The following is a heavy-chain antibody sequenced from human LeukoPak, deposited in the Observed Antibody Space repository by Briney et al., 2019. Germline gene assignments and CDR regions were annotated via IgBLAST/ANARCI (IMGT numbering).Heavy chain of an antibody. D-gene: IGHD3-22*01. Sequence: PGGSLRLSCAASGLTVSSSSLSWVRQAPGKGLEWVSLITSGGNTYYADSVRGRFTVSRDNSKNTLFLQMNSLRAEDTAVYYCARGPDSGFTFDPWGQGTLVTVSS. J-gene: IGHJ5*02. CDR1: GLTVSSSS. CDR3: ARGPDSGFTFDP. CDR2: ITSGGNT. V-gene: IGHV3-53*01.